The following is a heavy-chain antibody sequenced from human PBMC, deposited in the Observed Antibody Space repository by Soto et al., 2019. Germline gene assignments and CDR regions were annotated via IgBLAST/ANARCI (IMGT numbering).Heavy chain of an antibody. D-gene: IGHD3-10*01. CDR1: GGSISSYY. CDR3: ARDLKFGQADY. V-gene: IGHV4-4*07. J-gene: IGHJ4*02. CDR2: IYTSGST. Sequence: SETLSLTCPVSGGSISSYYWSWIRQPSGKGLELIGRIYTSGSTNYNPSLKSRVTMSVDTSKNQFSLKLSSVTAADTAVYYCARDLKFGQADYWGQGSQVTVSS.